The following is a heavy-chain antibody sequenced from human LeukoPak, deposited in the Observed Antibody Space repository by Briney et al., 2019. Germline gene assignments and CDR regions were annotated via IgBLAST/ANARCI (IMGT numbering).Heavy chain of an antibody. J-gene: IGHJ4*02. Sequence: GGSLRLSCAASGFTFSSYSMNWVRQAPGKGLEWVSSIDSSSSHIYYADSLKGRFTISRDNAKNSLYLQMNSLRAEDTAVCYYARAQKLIGEFDYWGQGTLVTLSS. CDR1: GFTFSSYS. CDR3: ARAQKLIGEFDY. D-gene: IGHD3-10*01. CDR2: IDSSSSHI. V-gene: IGHV3-21*01.